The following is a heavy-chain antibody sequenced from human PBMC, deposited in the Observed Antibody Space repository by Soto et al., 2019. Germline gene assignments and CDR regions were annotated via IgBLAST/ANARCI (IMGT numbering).Heavy chain of an antibody. J-gene: IGHJ5*02. V-gene: IGHV4-4*02. Sequence: QVQLRQSGSGLVKPSGTLSLTCVVSGTSVSSTYWWTWVRQAPGKGLEWLGEMYHTGNANYNPSLMTRATISAENPYNLLPLKLTSMTAAVSAGYYCASLLTRIVVVLSAFPSWGQGTPVTVSS. CDR3: ASLLTRIVVVLSAFPS. CDR2: MYHTGNA. D-gene: IGHD2-21*02. CDR1: GTSVSSTYW.